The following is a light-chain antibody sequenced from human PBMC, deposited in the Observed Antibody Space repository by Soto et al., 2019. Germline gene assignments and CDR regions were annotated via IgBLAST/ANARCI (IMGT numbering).Light chain of an antibody. CDR2: EVS. Sequence: QSALTQPASVSGSPGQSITISCTGTSSDVGSYNYVSWYQQHPGKATKLMIYEVSNRPSGVSNRVSGSKSGNTASLTISGLHAEDEANYACRSYTSISTLVFGGGTQLTV. CDR3: RSYTSISTLV. CDR1: SSDVGSYNY. V-gene: IGLV2-14*01. J-gene: IGLJ3*02.